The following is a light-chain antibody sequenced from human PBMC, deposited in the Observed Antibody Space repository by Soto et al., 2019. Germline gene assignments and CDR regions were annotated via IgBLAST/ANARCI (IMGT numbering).Light chain of an antibody. CDR2: AAS. V-gene: IGKV1-39*01. J-gene: IGKJ2*01. CDR3: QQSFSTPYT. Sequence: DIQMTQSPSSLSASIGDRVTITCRTSHNISSHLNWYQQKPGKAPKLLIYAASSSQGGVPSGFSGSGSGTDFTLTITSLQPEDFATYYCQQSFSTPYTFGQGTKLQIK. CDR1: HNISSH.